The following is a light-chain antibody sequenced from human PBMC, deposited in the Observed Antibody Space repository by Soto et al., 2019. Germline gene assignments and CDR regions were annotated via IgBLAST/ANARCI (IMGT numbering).Light chain of an antibody. CDR2: AAT. CDR1: QSISSY. CDR3: QQSYSNPRT. V-gene: IGKV1-39*01. J-gene: IGKJ1*01. Sequence: DIQMTQSPSSVSASVGDRVTITCRASQSISSYLNWYQHKPGKAPSLLIYAATTLQSGVPSRFSGSGSGTDFTLTISSLQPEDFATYYCQQSYSNPRTFGQGTKVDIK.